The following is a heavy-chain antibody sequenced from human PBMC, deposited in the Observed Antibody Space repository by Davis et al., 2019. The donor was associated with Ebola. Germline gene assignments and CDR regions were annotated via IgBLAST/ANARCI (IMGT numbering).Heavy chain of an antibody. Sequence: SETLSLTCTVSGGSISSYYWSWIRQPPGKGLEWIGYIYYSGSTNYNPSLKSRVTISVDTSKNQFSLKLSSVTAADTAVYYCARDLEGLDYYYYGMDVWGQGTTVTVSS. CDR3: ARDLEGLDYYYYGMDV. J-gene: IGHJ6*02. CDR1: GGSISSYY. V-gene: IGHV4-59*12. CDR2: IYYSGST.